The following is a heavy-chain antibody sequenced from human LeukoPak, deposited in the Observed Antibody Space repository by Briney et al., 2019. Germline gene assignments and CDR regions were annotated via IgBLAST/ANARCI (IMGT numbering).Heavy chain of an antibody. V-gene: IGHV3-53*01. D-gene: IGHD6-19*01. CDR1: GFTVSSNY. CDR2: IYSGGST. J-gene: IGHJ4*02. Sequence: GGSLRLSCAASGFTVSSNYMSWVRQAPGKGLEWVSVIYSGGSTYYADSVKGRFTISRDNSKNTLYLQMNSLRAEDTAVYYCARAESRRPSSGWSWYDYWGQGTLVTVSS. CDR3: ARAESRRPSSGWSWYDY.